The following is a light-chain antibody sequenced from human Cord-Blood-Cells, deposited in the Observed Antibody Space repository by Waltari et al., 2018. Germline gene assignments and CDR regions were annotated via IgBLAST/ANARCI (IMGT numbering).Light chain of an antibody. CDR1: SSDVAGSNY. J-gene: IGLJ2*01. Sequence: QSALTQPASVSGSPGQSITISCTGTSSDVAGSNYVPWYQQHPGKAPKLMIYDVSNRPSGVSNRFSGSKSGNTASLTISGLQAEDEADYYCSSYTSSSFVVFGGGTKLTVL. CDR2: DVS. V-gene: IGLV2-14*01. CDR3: SSYTSSSFVV.